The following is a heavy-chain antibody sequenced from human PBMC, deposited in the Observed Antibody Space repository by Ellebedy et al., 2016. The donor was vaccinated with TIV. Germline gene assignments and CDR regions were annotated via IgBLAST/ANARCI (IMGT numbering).Heavy chain of an antibody. J-gene: IGHJ4*02. CDR1: GGSISSYY. Sequence: MPSETLSLTCTVSGGSISSYYCSWIRKPPGKGLEWIGYIYYSGSTNYNPSLTSRVTISVDTSKNQFSLKLSSVTAADTAVYYCARAGYYDSSGYYGLDYWGQGTLVTVSS. D-gene: IGHD3-22*01. CDR2: IYYSGST. V-gene: IGHV4-59*08. CDR3: ARAGYYDSSGYYGLDY.